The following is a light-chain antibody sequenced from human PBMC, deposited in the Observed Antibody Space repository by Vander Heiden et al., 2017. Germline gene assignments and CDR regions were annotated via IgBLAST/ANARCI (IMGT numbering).Light chain of an antibody. V-gene: IGKV3-20*01. J-gene: IGKJ1*01. CDR2: AAS. CDR3: QQYGGSPKT. CDR1: QTISTSN. Sequence: DIVLTHSPGTLSLSPGDRATLSCRASQTISTSNLAWYQQKPGQAPRLLIYAASSRATGIPDRFSGSGSGTDFTLTISRLEPEDFAVYYCQQYGGSPKTFGQGTKVEIK.